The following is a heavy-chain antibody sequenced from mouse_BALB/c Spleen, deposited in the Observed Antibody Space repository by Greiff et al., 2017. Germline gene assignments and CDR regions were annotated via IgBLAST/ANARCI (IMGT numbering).Heavy chain of an antibody. D-gene: IGHD2-4*01. CDR2: ISSGGST. Sequence: EVKLVESGGGLVKPGGSLKLSCAASGFTFSSYAMSWVRQTPEKRLEWVASISSGGSTYYPDSVKGRFTISRDNARNILYLQMSSLRSEDTAMYYCATYYDYDVGFAYWGQGTLVTVSA. CDR3: ATYYDYDVGFAY. CDR1: GFTFSSYA. J-gene: IGHJ3*01. V-gene: IGHV5-6-5*01.